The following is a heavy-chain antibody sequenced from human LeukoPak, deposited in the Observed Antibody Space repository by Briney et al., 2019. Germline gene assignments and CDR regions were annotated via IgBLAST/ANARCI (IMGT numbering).Heavy chain of an antibody. D-gene: IGHD3-22*01. CDR1: GYTFTSYD. CDR3: ARSAPSPSSGYLRHFQH. Sequence: ASVKVSCKASGYTFTSYDINWVRQATGQGLEWMGWMNPNSGNTGYAQKFRGRVTMTRNTSISTAYMELSSLRSEDTAVYYCARSAPSPSSGYLRHFQHWGQGTLVTVSS. CDR2: MNPNSGNT. J-gene: IGHJ1*01. V-gene: IGHV1-8*01.